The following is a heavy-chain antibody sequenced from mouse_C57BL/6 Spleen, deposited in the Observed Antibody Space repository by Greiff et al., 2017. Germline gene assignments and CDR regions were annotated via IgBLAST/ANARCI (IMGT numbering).Heavy chain of an antibody. CDR3: ARPPYGSSYVGFAY. CDR1: GYTFTDYN. D-gene: IGHD1-1*01. Sequence: EVQLQQSGPELVKPGASVKIPCKASGYTFTDYNMDWVKQSHGKSLEWIGDINPNNGGTIYNQKFKGKATLTVDKSSSTAYMELRSLTSEDTAVYYCARPPYGSSYVGFAYWGQGTLVTVSA. J-gene: IGHJ3*01. V-gene: IGHV1-18*01. CDR2: INPNNGGT.